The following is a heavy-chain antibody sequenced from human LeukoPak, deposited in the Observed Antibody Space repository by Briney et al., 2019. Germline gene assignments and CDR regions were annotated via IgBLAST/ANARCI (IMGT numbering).Heavy chain of an antibody. CDR3: GMSGDRVPLQDDVFDV. CDR2: IYPGVSGP. Sequence: GESLKISCKVSGYSFTSYCIRWVRQMPGKGLEWMGIIYPGVSGPTYSPSFQGQVTISVDKSINTAYLQWSSLQASDTAMYYCGMSGDRVPLQDDVFDVWGQGTMVTVST. CDR1: GYSFTSYC. J-gene: IGHJ3*01. D-gene: IGHD1-26*01. V-gene: IGHV5-51*01.